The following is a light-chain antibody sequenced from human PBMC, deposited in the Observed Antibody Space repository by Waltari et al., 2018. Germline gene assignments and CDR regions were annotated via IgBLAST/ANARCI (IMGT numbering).Light chain of an antibody. CDR3: QAWDSGTVV. CDR1: KLGDKY. Sequence: SYDLTQPPSASVSPGQTATITCSGDKLGDKYTSWYQQRPGQSPILVIFQDTNRPSGIPERFSGSNSGNTATLAISGTQPMDEAKYYCQAWDSGTVVFGGGTMLTVL. J-gene: IGLJ2*01. CDR2: QDT. V-gene: IGLV3-1*01.